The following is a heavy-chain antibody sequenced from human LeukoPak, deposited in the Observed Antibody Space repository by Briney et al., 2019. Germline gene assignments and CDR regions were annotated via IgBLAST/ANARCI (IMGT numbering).Heavy chain of an antibody. CDR2: IYYSGST. Sequence: PSETLSLTCTVSGGSISSYYWSWIRQPPGKGLEWIGYIYYSGSTNYNPSLKSRLTISEDTSKNQFALKLTSVTAADTAVYYCARGKYSSGWYLDYWGQGTLVTVSS. J-gene: IGHJ4*02. CDR3: ARGKYSSGWYLDY. D-gene: IGHD6-19*01. V-gene: IGHV4-59*01. CDR1: GGSISSYY.